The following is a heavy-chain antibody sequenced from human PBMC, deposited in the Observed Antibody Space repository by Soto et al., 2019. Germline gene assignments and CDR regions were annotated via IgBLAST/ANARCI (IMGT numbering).Heavy chain of an antibody. D-gene: IGHD4-17*01. CDR3: ARGHEYGGNTDAYDI. Sequence: QVQLVQSGAEVKKPGSSVKVSCKASGGTFSTSSINWLRQAPGQRPEWMGNILPIFGTADYAQKFRDRVTITADKSTNTAYMELRSLFSEDAAVYYCARGHEYGGNTDAYDICGQGTVVTVSS. V-gene: IGHV1-69*14. J-gene: IGHJ3*02. CDR2: ILPIFGTA. CDR1: GGTFSTSS.